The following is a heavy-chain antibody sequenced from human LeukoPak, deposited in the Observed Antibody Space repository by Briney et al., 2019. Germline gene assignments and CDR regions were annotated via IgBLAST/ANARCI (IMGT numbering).Heavy chain of an antibody. V-gene: IGHV4-30-4*08. CDR2: LYRGGST. J-gene: IGHJ4*02. D-gene: IGHD4-23*01. Sequence: PSQTLSLTCTVSGDSISSNNYYWSWVRQPPGEGLEWIGYLYRGGSTYYNPSLKSRVTISVDRSKNQFSLKLSSVTAADTAVYYCARGKWELLPFDFWGQGTLVTVSS. CDR1: GDSISSNNYY. CDR3: ARGKWELLPFDF.